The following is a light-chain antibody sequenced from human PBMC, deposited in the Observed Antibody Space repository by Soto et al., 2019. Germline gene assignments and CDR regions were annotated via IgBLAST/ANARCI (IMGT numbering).Light chain of an antibody. CDR2: SNN. J-gene: IGLJ7*01. CDR1: SSNIGSNT. Sequence: QSVLTQPPSASGTPGQRVTISCSGSSSNIGSNTVNWYQQLPGTAPKLLIYSNNQRPSGVPDRFSGSKSGTSASLVISGLQSEDEANYYCAAWDDSLSAAVFGGGTQLTVL. V-gene: IGLV1-44*01. CDR3: AAWDDSLSAAV.